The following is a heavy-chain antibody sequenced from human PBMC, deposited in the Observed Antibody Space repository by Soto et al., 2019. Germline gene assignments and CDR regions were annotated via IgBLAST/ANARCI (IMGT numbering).Heavy chain of an antibody. CDR2: IIPISGTA. CDR3: ARSQGSSTCLEIYYYYYYGMDV. Sequence: QVQLVQSGAEVKKPGSSVKVSCKASGGTFSSYAISWVRQAPGQGLEWMGGIIPISGTANYAQKFQGRVTITADESTSTAYMELSSLRSEATAVYYFARSQGSSTCLEIYYYYYYGMDVWGKGTTVTVSS. V-gene: IGHV1-69*01. CDR1: GGTFSSYA. D-gene: IGHD2-2*01. J-gene: IGHJ6*04.